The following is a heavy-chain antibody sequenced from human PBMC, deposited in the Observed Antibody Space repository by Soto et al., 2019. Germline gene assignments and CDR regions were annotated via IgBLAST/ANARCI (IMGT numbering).Heavy chain of an antibody. J-gene: IGHJ5*02. CDR2: INHSGST. V-gene: IGHV4-34*01. CDR1: GGSFSGYY. D-gene: IGHD4-4*01. Sequence: PSETLSLTCAVYGGSFSGYYWSWIRQPPGKGLEWIGEINHSGSTNYNPSLKSRVTISVDTSKNQFSLKLSSVTAADTAVYYCARGDKVTMSFHWFDPWGQGTLVTVSS. CDR3: ARGDKVTMSFHWFDP.